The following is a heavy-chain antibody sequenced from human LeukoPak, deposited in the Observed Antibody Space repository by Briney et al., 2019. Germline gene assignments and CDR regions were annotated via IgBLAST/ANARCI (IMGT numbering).Heavy chain of an antibody. J-gene: IGHJ5*02. V-gene: IGHV4-39*01. CDR3: ARGGGGMRIYGKNSFDP. CDR2: IYYSENT. CDR1: GGSISSSSDY. D-gene: IGHD3-16*01. Sequence: SETLSLTCTVSGGSISSSSDYWGWIRQAPGKGLEWIGSIYYSENTYYNSSLKSRVTISVDTSKNQFSLKLSSVTAADTAVYYCARGGGGMRIYGKNSFDPWGQGTLVTVSS.